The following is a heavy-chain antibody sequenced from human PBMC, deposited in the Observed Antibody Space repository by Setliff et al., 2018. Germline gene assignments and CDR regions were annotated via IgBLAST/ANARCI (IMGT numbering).Heavy chain of an antibody. Sequence: SETLSLTCTVSGYFVSSGYNWSWIRQPPGKGLEWIGSIYYSGNTNYNHSLKSRVTISVDTTKNQFSLKLSSVTAADTAVYYGVRGRRGGWYINYDYWGQGTLVTVSS. J-gene: IGHJ4*02. CDR1: GYFVSSGYN. CDR3: VRGRRGGWYINYDY. CDR2: IYYSGNT. V-gene: IGHV4-38-2*02. D-gene: IGHD6-19*01.